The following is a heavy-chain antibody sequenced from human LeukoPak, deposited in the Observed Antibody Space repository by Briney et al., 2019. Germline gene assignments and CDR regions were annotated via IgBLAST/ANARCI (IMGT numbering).Heavy chain of an antibody. CDR1: GFTVSSNY. Sequence: GGSLRLSCAASGFTVSSNYMSWVRQAPGKGREGGSIIYRGGSTYYADSVKGRFTISRDNSKNTLYLQMNSLRAEDTAVYYCARHRGYCSSTSCYPYYFDYWGQGALVTVSS. CDR3: ARHRGYCSSTSCYPYYFDY. J-gene: IGHJ4*02. V-gene: IGHV3-66*04. D-gene: IGHD2-2*01. CDR2: IYRGGST.